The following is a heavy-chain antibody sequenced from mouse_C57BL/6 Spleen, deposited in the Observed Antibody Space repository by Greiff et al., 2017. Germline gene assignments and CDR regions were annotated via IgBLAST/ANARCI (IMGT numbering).Heavy chain of an antibody. V-gene: IGHV3-6*01. CDR3: ASGSNYGGY. D-gene: IGHD2-5*01. J-gene: IGHJ2*01. Sequence: VQLQQSGPGLVKPSQSLSLTCSVTGYSITSGYYWNWIRQFPGNKLEWMGYISYDGSNNYNPSLKNRISITRDTSKNQFFLKLNSVTTEDTATYYCASGSNYGGYWGQGTTLTVSS. CDR2: ISYDGSN. CDR1: GYSITSGYY.